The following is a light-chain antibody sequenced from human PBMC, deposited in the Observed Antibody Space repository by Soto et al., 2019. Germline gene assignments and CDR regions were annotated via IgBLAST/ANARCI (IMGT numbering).Light chain of an antibody. Sequence: QSVLTQPASVSGSPGQSITISCTGTSSDVGAYDCVSWYQQHPDKAPKLMIYEVSNRPSGVSNRFSGSKSVNTATLTISGLQANDETDYYSSSYTSSSTRVFGTGTKVTVL. V-gene: IGLV2-14*03. CDR1: SSDVGAYDC. J-gene: IGLJ1*01. CDR3: SSYTSSSTRV. CDR2: EVS.